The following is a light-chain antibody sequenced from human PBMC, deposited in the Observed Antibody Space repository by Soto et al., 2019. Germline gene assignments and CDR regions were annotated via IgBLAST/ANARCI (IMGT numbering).Light chain of an antibody. CDR1: QSVSSN. J-gene: IGKJ1*01. V-gene: IGKV3-15*01. CDR2: GAS. Sequence: ELRMKESPAAVSVYTGERASLSFRASQSVSSNLAWYQQKPGQAPRLLIYGASTRATGIPARFSGSGSGTEFTLTISILQSEDFAVYYCQHYNNWPEPFAQGTKVDIK. CDR3: QHYNNWPEP.